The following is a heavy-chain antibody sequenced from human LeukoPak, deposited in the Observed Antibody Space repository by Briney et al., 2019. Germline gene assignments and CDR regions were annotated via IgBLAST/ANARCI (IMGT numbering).Heavy chain of an antibody. CDR3: ARDHRRYYDSSGYIRRYFDN. V-gene: IGHV1-46*01. CDR1: GYTFTSYY. CDR2: INPSGGST. J-gene: IGHJ4*02. D-gene: IGHD3-22*01. Sequence: ASVKVSCKASGYTFTSYYMHWVRQAPGQGLEWMGIINPSGGSTSYAQKFQGRVTMTRDTSTSTVYMELSSLRSEDTAVYYCARDHRRYYDSSGYIRRYFDNRGQGTLVTVSS.